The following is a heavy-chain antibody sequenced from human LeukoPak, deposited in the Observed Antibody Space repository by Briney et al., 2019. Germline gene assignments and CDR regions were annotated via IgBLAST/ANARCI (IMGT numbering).Heavy chain of an antibody. V-gene: IGHV3-74*01. Sequence: QTGGSLRLSCAASGIIFSNYWMHWDRQAPGKGLVWVSRINRDGSSTSYADSVKGRFTISRDNAKNTLYLQMNSLRAEDTAVYYCARVTRTIRDYYYMDVWGKGTTVTVSS. J-gene: IGHJ6*03. D-gene: IGHD4/OR15-4a*01. CDR2: INRDGSST. CDR1: GIIFSNYW. CDR3: ARVTRTIRDYYYMDV.